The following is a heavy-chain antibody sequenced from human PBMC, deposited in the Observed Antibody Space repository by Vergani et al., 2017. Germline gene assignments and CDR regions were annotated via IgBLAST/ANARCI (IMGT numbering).Heavy chain of an antibody. J-gene: IGHJ4*02. CDR2: ISGSGGST. CDR1: GFTFSSYA. Sequence: EVQLLESGGGLVQPGGSLRLSCAASGFTFSSYAMSWVRQAPGKGLEWVSAISGSGGSTYYADSVKGRFTISRDNSKNTLYLQMNSLRAEDTAVFYCAKVVVYDSSGYYQYYFDYWGQGTLVTVSS. D-gene: IGHD3-22*01. V-gene: IGHV3-23*01. CDR3: AKVVVYDSSGYYQYYFDY.